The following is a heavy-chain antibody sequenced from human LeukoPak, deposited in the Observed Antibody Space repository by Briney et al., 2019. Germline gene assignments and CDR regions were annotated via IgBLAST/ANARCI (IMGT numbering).Heavy chain of an antibody. CDR3: ARIVVVAATNYGMDV. CDR2: IYYSGST. D-gene: IGHD2-15*01. J-gene: IGHJ6*02. CDR1: GGSVSSGSYY. V-gene: IGHV4-61*01. Sequence: PSETLSLTCTVSGGSVSSGSYYWSWIRQPPGKGLEWIGYIYYSGSTNYNPSLKSRVTISVDTSKNQFSLKLSSVTAADTAVYYCARIVVVAATNYGMDVWGQGTTVTVSS.